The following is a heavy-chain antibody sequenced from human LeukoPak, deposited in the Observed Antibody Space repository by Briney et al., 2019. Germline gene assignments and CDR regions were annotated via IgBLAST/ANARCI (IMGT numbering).Heavy chain of an antibody. CDR3: ARRVGAEYYYDSSGYWDY. Sequence: SETLSLTCAVYGGSFSGYYWSWIRQPPGKGLEWIGEINHSGSTNYNPSLKSRVTTSVDTSKNQFSLKLSSVTAADTAVYYCARRVGAEYYYDSSGYWDYWGQGTLVTVSS. V-gene: IGHV4-34*01. D-gene: IGHD3-22*01. J-gene: IGHJ4*02. CDR1: GGSFSGYY. CDR2: INHSGST.